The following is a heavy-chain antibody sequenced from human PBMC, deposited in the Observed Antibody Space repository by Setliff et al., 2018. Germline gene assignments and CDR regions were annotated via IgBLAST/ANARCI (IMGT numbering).Heavy chain of an antibody. Sequence: SVKVPCKASGYTFTSYGISWVRQAPGQGLEWMGGTIPLFGTTDYAQKFHGRVTIITDESTSTAYMELSSLTSVDTAVYYCAREGVDTRSSTDYRYYMDVWGKGTTVTVS. D-gene: IGHD5-18*01. J-gene: IGHJ6*03. V-gene: IGHV1-69*05. CDR3: AREGVDTRSSTDYRYYMDV. CDR2: TIPLFGTT. CDR1: GYTFTSYG.